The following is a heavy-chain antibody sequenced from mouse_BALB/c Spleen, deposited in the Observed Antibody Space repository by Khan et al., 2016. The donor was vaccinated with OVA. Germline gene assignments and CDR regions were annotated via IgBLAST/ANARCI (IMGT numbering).Heavy chain of an antibody. V-gene: IGHV14-1*02. D-gene: IGHD2-1*01. CDR3: ARRGYGNCWFAY. Sequence: EVQLQESGAELVRPGALVKLSCKASGFNITDYYMHWVKQRPDQGLELIGWIDPENGHTIYDPKFQGKASIKADTSSNTAYLQLSSLTSEDTAVYCGARRGYGNCWFAYWGQGTLVTVSA. CDR2: IDPENGHT. J-gene: IGHJ3*01. CDR1: GFNITDYY.